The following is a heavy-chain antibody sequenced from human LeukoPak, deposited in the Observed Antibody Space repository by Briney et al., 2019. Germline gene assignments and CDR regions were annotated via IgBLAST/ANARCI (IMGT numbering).Heavy chain of an antibody. CDR1: GFTFSSYG. V-gene: IGHV3-30*02. CDR3: AKGPPPFGELYYFDY. Sequence: PGGSLRLSCAASGFTFSSYGMHWVRQAPGKGLEWVAFIRYDGSIKDYADSVKGRFIISRDSSKNTLYLQMNSLRAEDTAVYYCAKGPPPFGELYYFDYWGQGTLVTVSS. D-gene: IGHD3-10*01. J-gene: IGHJ4*02. CDR2: IRYDGSIK.